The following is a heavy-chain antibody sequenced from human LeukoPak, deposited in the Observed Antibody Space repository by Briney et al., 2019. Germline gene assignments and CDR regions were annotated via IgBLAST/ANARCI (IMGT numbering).Heavy chain of an antibody. J-gene: IGHJ6*01. CDR3: AREWVSGYYYGMDV. CDR2: INPSGGST. CDR1: GYILTSYY. Sequence: GASVKVSCNVSGYILTSYYMHWVRQAPGQGLEWMGIINPSGGSTSSAQKFQGRVTMTSYTSTSTVYMELSSLRSEDTALYYCAREWVSGYYYGMDVWGQGPTVTVS. V-gene: IGHV1-46*01. D-gene: IGHD1-26*01.